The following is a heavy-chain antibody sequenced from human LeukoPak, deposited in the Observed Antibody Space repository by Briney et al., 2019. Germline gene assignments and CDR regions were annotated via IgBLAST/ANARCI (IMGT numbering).Heavy chain of an antibody. D-gene: IGHD2-15*01. V-gene: IGHV3-30*02. Sequence: PGGSLRLSCAASGFTFSSYGMHWVRQAPGKGLEWVAFIRYDGSNKYYADSVKGRFTISRDNSKNTLYLQMNSLRAEDTAVYYCARDQEVVAATLDYWGQGTLVTVSS. CDR1: GFTFSSYG. J-gene: IGHJ4*02. CDR3: ARDQEVVAATLDY. CDR2: IRYDGSNK.